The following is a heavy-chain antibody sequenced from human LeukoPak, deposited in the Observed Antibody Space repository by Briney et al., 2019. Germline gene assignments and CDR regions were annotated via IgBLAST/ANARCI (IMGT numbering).Heavy chain of an antibody. V-gene: IGHV4-59*11. D-gene: IGHD3-22*01. CDR3: ARIYYYDSSGYYYDY. CDR1: GASMSNHY. CDR2: MYYSGIT. Sequence: SETLSLTCTVSGASMSNHYWSWIRQPPGKGLEWIGYMYYSGITNYNPSLKSRVTISGDTSKNQFSLQLSSVTAADTAVYSCARIYYYDSSGYYYDYWGQGTLVTVSS. J-gene: IGHJ4*02.